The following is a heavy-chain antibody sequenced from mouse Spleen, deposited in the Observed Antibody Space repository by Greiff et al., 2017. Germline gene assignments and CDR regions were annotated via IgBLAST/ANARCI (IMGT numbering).Heavy chain of an antibody. D-gene: IGHD1-1*02. CDR3: ARGYDGSYLHYAMDY. CDR2: IDPSDSYT. J-gene: IGHJ4*01. CDR1: GYTFTSYW. Sequence: VQLQQPGAELVRPGTSVKLSCKASGYTFTSYWMHWVKQRPGQGLEWIGVIDPSDSYTNYNQKFKGKATLTVDTSSSTAYMQLSSLTSEDSAVYYCARGYDGSYLHYAMDYWGQGTSVTVSS. V-gene: IGHV1-59*01.